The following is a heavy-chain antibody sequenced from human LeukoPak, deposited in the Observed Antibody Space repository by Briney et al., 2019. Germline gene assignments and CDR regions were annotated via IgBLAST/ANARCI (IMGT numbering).Heavy chain of an antibody. CDR1: GFTFENYA. CDR2: IRGTGGST. V-gene: IGHV3-23*01. D-gene: IGHD6-19*01. Sequence: GGSLGLSCAASGFTFENYAVNWVRQAPGKGLEWVSGIRGTGGSTYYADSVKGRFIISRDNSKSTLFLQINSLRAEDTAVYYCAKGGSGWYYYFDSWGQGALVTVSS. J-gene: IGHJ4*02. CDR3: AKGGSGWYYYFDS.